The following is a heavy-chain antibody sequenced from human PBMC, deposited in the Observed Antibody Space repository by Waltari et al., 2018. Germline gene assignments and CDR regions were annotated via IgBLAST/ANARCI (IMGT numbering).Heavy chain of an antibody. V-gene: IGHV1-69-2*01. CDR2: VDREDGEA. J-gene: IGHJ4*02. D-gene: IGHD3-22*01. CDR1: GYGFRDYY. Sequence: EVQLEQSGADVKKPGATVKISCKRSGYGFRDYYTYWHQQAPGKGLEWMGLVDREDGEATYAERFQGRVTITADRSTETVYMDLSSLISEDTAVYYCATDRSRHDSGSSGYYYFLDHWGQGTLVTVSS. CDR3: ATDRSRHDSGSSGYYYFLDH.